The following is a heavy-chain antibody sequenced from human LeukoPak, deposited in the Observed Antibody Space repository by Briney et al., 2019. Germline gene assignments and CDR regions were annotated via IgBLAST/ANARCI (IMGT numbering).Heavy chain of an antibody. CDR1: GFNFVDHA. CDR2: IRSKAYGGTG. CDR3: VRVIRGFNANGDY. Sequence: PGRSLRLSCTGSGFNFVDHAMTWVRQAPGKGLEWVGFIRSKAYGGTGQYAASVKGRFTISSDDSKSIAYLRMNSLKAEDTAVYYCVRVIRGFNANGDYWGQGTLVTVSS. V-gene: IGHV3-49*04. D-gene: IGHD5-24*01. J-gene: IGHJ4*02.